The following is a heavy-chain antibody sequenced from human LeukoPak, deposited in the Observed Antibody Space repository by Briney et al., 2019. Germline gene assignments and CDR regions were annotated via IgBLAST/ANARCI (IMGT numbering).Heavy chain of an antibody. D-gene: IGHD5-18*01. V-gene: IGHV3-23*01. J-gene: IGHJ6*02. CDR1: GFTFSSYA. CDR2: ISGSGGST. CDR3: AKDSRYTAMDPYYYGMDV. Sequence: GGSLRLSCAASGFTFSSYAMSWVRQAPGKGLEWVSAISGSGGSTYYADSVKGRFTISRDNSKNTLYLQMNSLRAEDTAVYYCAKDSRYTAMDPYYYGMDVWGQGTTVTVSS.